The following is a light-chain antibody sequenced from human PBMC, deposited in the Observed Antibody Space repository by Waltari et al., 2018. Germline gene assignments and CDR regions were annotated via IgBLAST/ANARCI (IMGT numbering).Light chain of an antibody. Sequence: DIQMTQSPSSLSASVGDTVSITCRASHSIIKYLNWYQVRSGRAPKLLSHSASTLQGGVPSRFIGSGSETDFTLTITNLQPEDFATYYCQQSYTNPFAFGPGTRVD. CDR3: QQSYTNPFA. V-gene: IGKV1-39*01. J-gene: IGKJ3*01. CDR1: HSIIKY. CDR2: SAS.